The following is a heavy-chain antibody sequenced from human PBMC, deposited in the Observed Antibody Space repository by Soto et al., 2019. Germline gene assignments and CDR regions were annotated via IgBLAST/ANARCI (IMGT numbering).Heavy chain of an antibody. Sequence: GGSLRLSCAASGFTFSSYGMHWVRQAPGKGLEWVAVISYDGSNKYYADSVKGRFTISRDNSKNTLYLQMNSLRAEDTAVYYCAKVPGVRFLEWLYNDAFDIWGQGTMVTVSS. D-gene: IGHD3-3*01. CDR2: ISYDGSNK. CDR3: AKVPGVRFLEWLYNDAFDI. V-gene: IGHV3-30*18. CDR1: GFTFSSYG. J-gene: IGHJ3*02.